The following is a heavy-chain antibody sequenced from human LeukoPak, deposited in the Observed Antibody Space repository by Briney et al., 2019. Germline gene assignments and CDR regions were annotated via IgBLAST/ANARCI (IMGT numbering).Heavy chain of an antibody. Sequence: GGSLTLSCTASGYTFTTYSMNWVRQAPGKGRHWLSYIHSRTRTIYSADSVKGRFTISRDNAKNLVYLQMPSLTDEDTAVYYCARDLPFDSWGQGTPVIVSS. CDR2: IHSRTRTI. CDR3: ARDLPFDS. J-gene: IGHJ4*02. CDR1: GYTFTTYS. V-gene: IGHV3-48*02.